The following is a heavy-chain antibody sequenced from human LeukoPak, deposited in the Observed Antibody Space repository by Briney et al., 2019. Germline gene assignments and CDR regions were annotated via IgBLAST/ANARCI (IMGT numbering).Heavy chain of an antibody. D-gene: IGHD3-10*01. CDR1: GYSISRGYY. J-gene: IGHJ4*02. Sequence: SETLPLTCGVSGYSISRGYYWAWIRQPPGKGLEWIGTIYHIGSTYYTPSLGSRVTISVDTSKNEFSLNLKSVTAADTAVYYCARAGWIITSGIDYWGQGALVTVSS. V-gene: IGHV4-38-2*01. CDR2: IYHIGST. CDR3: ARAGWIITSGIDY.